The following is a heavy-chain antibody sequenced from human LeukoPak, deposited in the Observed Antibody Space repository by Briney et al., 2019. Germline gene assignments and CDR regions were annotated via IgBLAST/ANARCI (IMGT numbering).Heavy chain of an antibody. V-gene: IGHV3-64*01. Sequence: GGSLRLSCAASGFTFSSYAMHWVRQAPGKGLEYVSAISSNGGSTYYANSVKGRFTISRDSSKNTLYLQMGSLRAEDMAVYYCARVRGRPTPPFYYYYGMDVWGQGTTVTVSS. CDR3: ARVRGRPTPPFYYYYGMDV. CDR1: GFTFSSYA. CDR2: ISSNGGST. D-gene: IGHD2-15*01. J-gene: IGHJ6*02.